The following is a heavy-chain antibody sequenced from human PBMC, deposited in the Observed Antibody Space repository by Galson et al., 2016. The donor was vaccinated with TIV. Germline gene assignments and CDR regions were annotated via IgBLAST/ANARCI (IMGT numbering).Heavy chain of an antibody. CDR3: ATEERWALENSYDSSGYFIDY. CDR2: IKRESEGGTT. Sequence: SLRLSCATSGFRFNNVWMTWVRQAPGKDLEWVGRIKRESEGGTTNYAAPLKGRFVISRDESKNTLYLQMNNLETEDTALYYCATEERWALENSYDSSGYFIDYWGQGTLVTVSS. CDR1: GFRFNNVW. J-gene: IGHJ4*02. D-gene: IGHD3-22*01. V-gene: IGHV3-15*06.